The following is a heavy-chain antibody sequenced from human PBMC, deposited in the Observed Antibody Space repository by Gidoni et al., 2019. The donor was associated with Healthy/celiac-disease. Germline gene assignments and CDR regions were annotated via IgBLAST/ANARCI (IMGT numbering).Heavy chain of an antibody. Sequence: QVQLQESGPGLVKPSETLSLTCTVSGGSISSYYWSWIRQPPGKGLEWIGYIYYSGSTNYNPSLKSRVTISVDTSKNQFSLKLSSVTAADTAVYYCASQQWLGPYYYGMDVWGQGTTVTVSS. CDR1: GGSISSYY. CDR3: ASQQWLGPYYYGMDV. V-gene: IGHV4-59*08. D-gene: IGHD6-19*01. CDR2: IYYSGST. J-gene: IGHJ6*02.